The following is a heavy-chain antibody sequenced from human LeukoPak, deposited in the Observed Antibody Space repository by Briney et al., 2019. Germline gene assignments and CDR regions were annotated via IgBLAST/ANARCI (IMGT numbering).Heavy chain of an antibody. CDR3: VIDYDAGY. Sequence: GGSLRLSCASSGFTYSGYSMNWVGQAPGKGLEWVSSITSSSSYIYYADSVKGRFTISRDNAKNSLYLQMNSLRAEDTAVYYCVIDYDAGYWGQGTLVTVSS. J-gene: IGHJ4*02. V-gene: IGHV3-21*01. CDR2: ITSSSSYI. CDR1: GFTYSGYS. D-gene: IGHD5-12*01.